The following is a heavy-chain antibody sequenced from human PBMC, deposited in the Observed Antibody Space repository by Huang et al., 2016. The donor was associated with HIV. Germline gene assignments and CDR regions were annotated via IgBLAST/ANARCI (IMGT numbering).Heavy chain of an antibody. J-gene: IGHJ4*02. Sequence: QVQLVQSGAEVKTPGSSVKVSCKASGGTFSKYAISWVRQAPGQGREGRGGIIPMFGTPNYARKFQGRVTITADDSTSTTYVEVSSLRSEDTALYYCARGQLGSYGDYDVLYWGQGTLVTVSS. CDR1: GGTFSKYA. D-gene: IGHD4-17*01. CDR2: IIPMFGTP. CDR3: ARGQLGSYGDYDVLY. V-gene: IGHV1-69*13.